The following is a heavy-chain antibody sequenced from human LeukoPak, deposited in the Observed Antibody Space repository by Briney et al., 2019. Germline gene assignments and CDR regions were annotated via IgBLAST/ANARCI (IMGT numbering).Heavy chain of an antibody. Sequence: SETLSLTCAVYGGSFSGYYWSWIRQPPGKGLEWIGEINHGGSHNYNPSLKSRVTISVDTSKNQLPLKLSSVTAADTAVYYCARGRIRPQGDSYGPYYFDYWGQGTLVTVSS. D-gene: IGHD5-18*01. J-gene: IGHJ4*02. CDR2: INHGGSH. CDR1: GGSFSGYY. CDR3: ARGRIRPQGDSYGPYYFDY. V-gene: IGHV4-34*01.